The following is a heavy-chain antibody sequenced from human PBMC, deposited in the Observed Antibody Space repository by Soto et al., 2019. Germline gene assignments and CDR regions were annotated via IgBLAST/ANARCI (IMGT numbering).Heavy chain of an antibody. CDR2: ISSGSSTI. J-gene: IGHJ6*02. Sequence: PGGSLRLSCAASGFTFSTCNMNWVRQAPGKGLEWVSYISSGSSTIHYADSMKGRFTISRDNAKNSLYLQMNSLRDEDTAVYYCARTAGTEIYYYGMDGWGQGTTVTVSS. D-gene: IGHD6-19*01. V-gene: IGHV3-48*02. CDR3: ARTAGTEIYYYGMDG. CDR1: GFTFSTCN.